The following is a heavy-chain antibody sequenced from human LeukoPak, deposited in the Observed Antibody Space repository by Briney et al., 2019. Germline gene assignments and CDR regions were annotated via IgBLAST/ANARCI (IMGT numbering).Heavy chain of an antibody. CDR2: IYPGDSDD. CDR1: GYSFAYYW. J-gene: IGHJ4*02. Sequence: GESLKISCKGSGYSFAYYWIGWVRQMPGKGLEWMGIIYPGDSDDRYSPSFQGQVTISVDKSISTAYLQWSSLKASDTAMYYCARQSYGDWAFVDSWGQGTLVIVSS. V-gene: IGHV5-51*01. CDR3: ARQSYGDWAFVDS. D-gene: IGHD4-17*01.